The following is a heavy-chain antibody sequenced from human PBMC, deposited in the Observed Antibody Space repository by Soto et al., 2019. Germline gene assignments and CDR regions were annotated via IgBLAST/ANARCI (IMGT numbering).Heavy chain of an antibody. J-gene: IGHJ5*02. CDR2: IYHIGST. Sequence: PSETLSLTCAVSGGAIRSSNWWSWFLQPPVNGLDLIGEIYHIGSTNYNPSLKSRVTISLYNSKNHFSLKLSSVTAADTAVYYFERAPNWFDPWGQGTLVTVS. CDR1: GGAIRSSNW. CDR3: ERAPNWFDP. V-gene: IGHV4-4*02.